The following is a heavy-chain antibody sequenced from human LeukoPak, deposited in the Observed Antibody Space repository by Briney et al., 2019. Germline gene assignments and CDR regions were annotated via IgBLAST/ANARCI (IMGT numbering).Heavy chain of an antibody. V-gene: IGHV4-61*02. CDR3: AEDSSGYYSSFQH. CDR1: GGSISYGNYY. D-gene: IGHD3-22*01. J-gene: IGHJ1*01. CDR2: FYTSGST. Sequence: SSETLSLTCTVSGGSISYGNYYWSWIRQPAGKGLEWIGRFYTSGSTTYNSSLKSRVTISVDTSKNQLSLKLSSVTAADTAIYYCAEDSSGYYSSFQHWGQGTLVTVSS.